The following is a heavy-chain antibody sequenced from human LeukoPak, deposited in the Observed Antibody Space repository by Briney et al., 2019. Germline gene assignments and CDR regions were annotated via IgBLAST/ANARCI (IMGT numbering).Heavy chain of an antibody. J-gene: IGHJ4*02. V-gene: IGHV3-48*03. CDR3: ARDWGGGTHDY. CDR2: ISNSGSTI. Sequence: PGGSVRLSCAASGFTFSSYEMNWVRQAPGKGLEWVSYISNSGSTIYHADSVKGRFTISRDNAKNSLYLQMNSLRAEDTAVYYCARDWGGGTHDYWGQGTLVTLSS. D-gene: IGHD3-10*01. CDR1: GFTFSSYE.